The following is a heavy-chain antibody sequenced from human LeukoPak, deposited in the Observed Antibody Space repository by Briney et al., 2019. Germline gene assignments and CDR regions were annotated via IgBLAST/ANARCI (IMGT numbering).Heavy chain of an antibody. Sequence: PSETLSLTCTVSGGSISSYYWSWIRQPPGKGLEWIGYIYYSGSTNYNPSLKSRVTISVDSSKNQFSLKLSSVTAADTAVYYCASSPSLGATTSFDYWGQGTLVTVSS. J-gene: IGHJ4*02. V-gene: IGHV4-59*01. D-gene: IGHD1-26*01. CDR2: IYYSGST. CDR1: GGSISSYY. CDR3: ASSPSLGATTSFDY.